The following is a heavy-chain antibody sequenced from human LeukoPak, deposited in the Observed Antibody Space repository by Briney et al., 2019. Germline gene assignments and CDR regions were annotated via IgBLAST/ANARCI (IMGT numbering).Heavy chain of an antibody. CDR2: INPNSGGT. D-gene: IGHD3-22*01. J-gene: IGHJ4*02. CDR3: AGYYYDSSGYYLPFDY. Sequence: ASVKVSCKASGHTFTSYYMHWVRQAPGQGLEWMRWINPNSGGTNYAQKFQGRVTMTRDTSISTAYMELSRLRSDDTAVYYCAGYYYDSSGYYLPFDYWGQGTLVTVSS. V-gene: IGHV1-2*02. CDR1: GHTFTSYY.